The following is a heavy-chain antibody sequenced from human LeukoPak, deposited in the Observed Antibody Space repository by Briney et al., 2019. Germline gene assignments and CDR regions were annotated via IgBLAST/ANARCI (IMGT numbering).Heavy chain of an antibody. Sequence: GGSLRLSCAASGFTFSSYEMNWVRQAPGKGLEWVSYISTSGGTIYYADSVKGRFTIPRDNAKNSLYLQMNSLRAEDTAVYYCAREFRRLLDYWGQGTLVTVSS. D-gene: IGHD2-21*02. CDR1: GFTFSSYE. CDR2: ISTSGGTI. CDR3: AREFRRLLDY. J-gene: IGHJ4*02. V-gene: IGHV3-48*03.